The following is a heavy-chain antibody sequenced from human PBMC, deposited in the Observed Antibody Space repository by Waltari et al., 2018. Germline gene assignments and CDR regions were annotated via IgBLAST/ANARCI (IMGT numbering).Heavy chain of an antibody. V-gene: IGHV1-18*01. CDR3: ARDDVDSSNFGGF. Sequence: QLVQSGAEVKKPGASVKVSCKASGYIFSNYGITWVRKAPGQGLEWMGWIYPYNGNTKYEQNCQGRVTMTTDTSTTTAYMEIRSLRSDDTAIYYCARDDVDSSNFGGFWGQGTLVTVSS. D-gene: IGHD6-13*01. CDR1: GYIFSNYG. CDR2: IYPYNGNT. J-gene: IGHJ4*02.